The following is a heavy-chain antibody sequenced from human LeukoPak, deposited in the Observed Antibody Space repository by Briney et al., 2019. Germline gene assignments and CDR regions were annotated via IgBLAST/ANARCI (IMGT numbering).Heavy chain of an antibody. CDR1: GFTLGSHD. CDR3: VREARGYHCTYFDY. Sequence: GGSLRLSCTASGFTLGSHDMHWVRQIPGQGLEGVAAVSSGFHAFFADSVQGRFTVSREDARNSLYLQMNSLRAGDTAVYYCVREARGYHCTYFDYWGQGTLVTVSS. CDR2: VSSGFHA. J-gene: IGHJ4*02. D-gene: IGHD5-18*01. V-gene: IGHV3-13*01.